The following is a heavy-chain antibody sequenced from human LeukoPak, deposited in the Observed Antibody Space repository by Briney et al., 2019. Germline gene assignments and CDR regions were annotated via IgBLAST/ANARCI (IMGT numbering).Heavy chain of an antibody. CDR1: GYTFTSYD. V-gene: IGHV1-8*03. CDR2: MNPNSGNT. D-gene: IGHD5-18*01. J-gene: IGHJ3*02. CDR3: ASLTATHARSDAFDI. Sequence: ASVKVSCKASGYTFTSYDINWVRQATGQGLGWMGWMNPNSGNTGYAQKFQGRVTITRNTSISTAYMELSSLRSEDTAVYYCASLTATHARSDAFDIWGQGTMVTVSS.